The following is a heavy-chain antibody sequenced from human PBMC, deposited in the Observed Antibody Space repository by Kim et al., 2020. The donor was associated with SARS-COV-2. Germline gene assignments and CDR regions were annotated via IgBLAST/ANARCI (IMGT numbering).Heavy chain of an antibody. Sequence: GESLKISCKGSGYSFTSYWISWVRQMPGKGLEWMGRIDPSDSYTNYSPSFQGHVTISADKSISTAYLQWSSLKASDTAMYYCARRAVVTPAPPPPYYYYYGMDVWGQGTTVTVSS. J-gene: IGHJ6*02. CDR2: IDPSDSYT. D-gene: IGHD2-15*01. CDR1: GYSFTSYW. V-gene: IGHV5-10-1*01. CDR3: ARRAVVTPAPPPPYYYYYGMDV.